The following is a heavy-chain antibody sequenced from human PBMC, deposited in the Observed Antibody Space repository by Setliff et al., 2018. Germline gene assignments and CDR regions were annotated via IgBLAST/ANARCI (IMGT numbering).Heavy chain of an antibody. CDR3: TTDPSPTFGGVIGAAFDF. V-gene: IGHV3-15*07. CDR2: IKGKNDGLAT. D-gene: IGHD3-16*01. J-gene: IGHJ3*01. Sequence: SCAASGFTFSTAWMNWVRQAPGKGLEWVGRIKGKNDGLATDYAAPVKGRFTISRDDSKNTLYLQMNSLKTEDTAVYYCTTDPSPTFGGVIGAAFDFWCQGTMVTVSS. CDR1: GFTFSTAW.